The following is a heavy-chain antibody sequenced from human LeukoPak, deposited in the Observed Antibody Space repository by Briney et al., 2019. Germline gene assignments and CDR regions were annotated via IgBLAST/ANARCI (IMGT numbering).Heavy chain of an antibody. V-gene: IGHV3-48*01. J-gene: IGHJ6*03. CDR1: GFTFNVYS. D-gene: IGHD3-9*01. Sequence: GGSLRLSCAASGFTFNVYSMNWVRQAPGKGLEWVSFISSSLDSNIYYADSVKGRFTISRDNAKNSLYLQMNSLRAEDTAVYYCARGVRDILSGYYTDYYLYYMDVWGKGTTVTVSS. CDR2: ISSSLDSNI. CDR3: ARGVRDILSGYYTDYYLYYMDV.